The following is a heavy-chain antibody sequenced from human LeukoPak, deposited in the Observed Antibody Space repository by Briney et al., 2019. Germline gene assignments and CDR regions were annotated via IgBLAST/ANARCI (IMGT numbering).Heavy chain of an antibody. D-gene: IGHD3-10*01. J-gene: IGHJ6*02. Sequence: GGSLRLSCAASGFTFSSYAMHWVRQAPGKGLEWVAVISYDGSNKYYADSVKGRFTISRDNSKNALYLQMNSLRAEDTAVYYCARDQSPPIWFGIYYYYYGMDVWGQGTTVTVSS. V-gene: IGHV3-30*04. CDR3: ARDQSPPIWFGIYYYYYGMDV. CDR1: GFTFSSYA. CDR2: ISYDGSNK.